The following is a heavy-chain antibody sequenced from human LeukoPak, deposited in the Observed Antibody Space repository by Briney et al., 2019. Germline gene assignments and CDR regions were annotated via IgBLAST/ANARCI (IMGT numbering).Heavy chain of an antibody. Sequence: GASVKVSCKAAGFSFTTFHINWVRQAPGQGPEWMGWVNPDTGNTGLAQKFQGRVTITQKSSETTVYMELSSLTSEDTAVYYCARRGLVAGIYDLVYSFDLWGQGTMVTVSS. J-gene: IGHJ3*01. D-gene: IGHD3/OR15-3a*01. CDR3: ARRGLVAGIYDLVYSFDL. V-gene: IGHV1-8*03. CDR1: GFSFTTFH. CDR2: VNPDTGNT.